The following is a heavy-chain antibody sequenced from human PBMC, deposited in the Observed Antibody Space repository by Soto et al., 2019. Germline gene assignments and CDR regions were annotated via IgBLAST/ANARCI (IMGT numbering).Heavy chain of an antibody. CDR2: VNHSGST. Sequence: SETLSLTCAVYGGSFSGYYWIWIRQPPGKGLEWIGEVNHSGSTNYNPSLKSRVTISVDTSKNQFSLKLSSVAAADTAVYYCARGGWELLPRYWGQRTQVTVST. D-gene: IGHD1-26*01. CDR3: ARGGWELLPRY. V-gene: IGHV4-34*01. CDR1: GGSFSGYY. J-gene: IGHJ4*02.